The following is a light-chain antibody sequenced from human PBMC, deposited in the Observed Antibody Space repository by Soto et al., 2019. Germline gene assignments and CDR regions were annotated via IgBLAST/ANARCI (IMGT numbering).Light chain of an antibody. Sequence: QSALTQPPSASGSPGQSLTISCSGTSSDVGGYNYVSWYQLHPGKAPKLMLFEVSKRPSGVPGRFSGSKSGNTASLTVSGLQAEDEADYYCSSYAGSVQVVFGGVTKLTVL. CDR3: SSYAGSVQVV. V-gene: IGLV2-8*01. CDR2: EVS. CDR1: SSDVGGYNY. J-gene: IGLJ2*01.